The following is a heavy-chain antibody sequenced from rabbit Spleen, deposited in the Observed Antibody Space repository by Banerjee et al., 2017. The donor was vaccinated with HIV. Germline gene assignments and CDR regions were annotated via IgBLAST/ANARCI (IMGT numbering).Heavy chain of an antibody. CDR1: GFDFSSYG. CDR3: VREVAAKFSL. D-gene: IGHD4-1*01. J-gene: IGHJ4*01. CDR2: IDPVFHIT. Sequence: QSLEESGGGLVKPGGSLKLSCKASGFDFSSYGVSWVRQAPGKGLEWIGYIDPVFHITTSASGVTGRFPISRHNAQNTLFLQLNSLTAADTATYFCVREVAAKFSLWGPGTLVTVS. V-gene: IGHV1S7*01.